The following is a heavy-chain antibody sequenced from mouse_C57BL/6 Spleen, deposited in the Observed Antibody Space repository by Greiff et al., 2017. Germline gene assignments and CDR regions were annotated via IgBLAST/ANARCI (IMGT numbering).Heavy chain of an antibody. Sequence: QVQLQQSGAELVMPGASVKLSCKASGSTFTSYWMHWVKQRPGQGLEWIGEIDPSDSYTNYNQKFQGKSTLTVDKSSRTAYMQLSSLTSEDAAVYYCARSGYYGSSHYFDYWGQGTTLTVSS. CDR1: GSTFTSYW. CDR2: IDPSDSYT. CDR3: ARSGYYGSSHYFDY. D-gene: IGHD1-1*01. V-gene: IGHV1-69*01. J-gene: IGHJ2*01.